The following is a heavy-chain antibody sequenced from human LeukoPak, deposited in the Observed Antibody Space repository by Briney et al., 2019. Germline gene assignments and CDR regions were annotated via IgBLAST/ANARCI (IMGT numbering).Heavy chain of an antibody. D-gene: IGHD5-12*01. J-gene: IGHJ4*02. CDR3: ASYSGYAQ. CDR1: GYTFTSYA. Sequence: ASVKVSCKASGYTFTSYAMHWVRQATGQGLEWMGWMNPNSGNTGYAQKFQGRVTISRNTSITTAYMELSGLTSEDTAVYYCASYSGYAQWGQGTLVTVSS. V-gene: IGHV1-8*03. CDR2: MNPNSGNT.